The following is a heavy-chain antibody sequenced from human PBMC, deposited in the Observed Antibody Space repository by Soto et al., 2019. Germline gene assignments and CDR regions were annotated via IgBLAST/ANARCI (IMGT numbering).Heavy chain of an antibody. CDR2: IYYSKST. Sequence: QVQLQESGPGLVKPSQTLSLTCTVSGGSISSGGYYWSWIRQHPGKGLEWIGYIYYSKSTYYNPSLKSRVTISLDTSTTQSSLKLTFANAADTAVYYCARSVFPWGQGTLVTVSS. CDR1: GGSISSGGYY. V-gene: IGHV4-31*03. CDR3: ARSVFP. J-gene: IGHJ5*02.